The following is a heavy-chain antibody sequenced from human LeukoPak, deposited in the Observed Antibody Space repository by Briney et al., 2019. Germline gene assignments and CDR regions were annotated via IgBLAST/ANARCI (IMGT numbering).Heavy chain of an antibody. J-gene: IGHJ3*02. V-gene: IGHV4-59*01. CDR1: GGSISNYY. CDR2: IYYSGST. Sequence: SETLSLTCTVSGGSISNYYWSWIRQPPGKGPDWIGYIYYSGSTNYNPSLKSRVTISVDTSKSQFSLKLSSVTAADTAVYYCARGYYDSGSHIDAFDIWGQGTMVTVSS. D-gene: IGHD3-10*01. CDR3: ARGYYDSGSHIDAFDI.